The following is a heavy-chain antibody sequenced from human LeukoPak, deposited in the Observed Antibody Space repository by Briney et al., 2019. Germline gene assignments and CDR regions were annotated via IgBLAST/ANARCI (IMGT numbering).Heavy chain of an antibody. D-gene: IGHD3-3*01. CDR3: ARSGLRFLELLDY. CDR2: ISSRSNKI. Sequence: GGSLRLSCAASGFTFSGYSMNWVRQAPGKGLEWVSYISSRSNKIYYADSMKGRFITSRDNAKNSLYLQMNSLRDEDTAVYYCARSGLRFLELLDYWGQGTLVTVSS. J-gene: IGHJ4*02. V-gene: IGHV3-48*02. CDR1: GFTFSGYS.